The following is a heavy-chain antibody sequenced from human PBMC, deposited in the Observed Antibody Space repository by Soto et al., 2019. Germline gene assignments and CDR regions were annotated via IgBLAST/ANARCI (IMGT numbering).Heavy chain of an antibody. CDR1: GFTFSSYG. CDR3: ARATEEVPAATGY. CDR2: IWYDGSNK. V-gene: IGHV3-33*01. J-gene: IGHJ4*02. D-gene: IGHD2-2*01. Sequence: GGSLRLSCAASGFTFSSYGMHWVRQAPGKGLEWVAVIWYDGSNKYYADSVKGRFTISRDNSKNTLYLQMNSLRAEDTAVYYCARATEEVPAATGYWGQGTLVTVSS.